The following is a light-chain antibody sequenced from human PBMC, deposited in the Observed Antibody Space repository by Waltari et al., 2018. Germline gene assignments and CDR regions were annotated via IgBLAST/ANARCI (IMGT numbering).Light chain of an antibody. CDR1: QSIRVY. V-gene: IGKV3-11*01. CDR2: DAA. CDR3: QQRSSWPPIT. Sequence: EVVLTQSPDTLSLCPGQRATLSCKASQSIRVYLDWYQQKPGQAPRLLIYDAAKRATGIPTRFSGSGFGTDFTLTISSLEPEDFAAYYCQQRSSWPPITFGGGTKVE. J-gene: IGKJ4*01.